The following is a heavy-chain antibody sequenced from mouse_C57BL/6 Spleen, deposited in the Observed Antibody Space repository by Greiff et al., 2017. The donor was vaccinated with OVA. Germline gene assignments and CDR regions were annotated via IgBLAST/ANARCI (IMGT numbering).Heavy chain of an antibody. CDR1: GFTFSDYG. Sequence: EVHLVESGGGLVKPGGSLKLSCAASGFTFSDYGMHWVRQAPEKGLEWVAYISSGSSTIYYAATVKGRFTISRDNAKNTLFLQMTMLRSEDTAMYYCARDGSSFYWGQGTTLTVSS. J-gene: IGHJ2*01. V-gene: IGHV5-17*01. CDR2: ISSGSSTI. D-gene: IGHD1-1*01. CDR3: ARDGSSFY.